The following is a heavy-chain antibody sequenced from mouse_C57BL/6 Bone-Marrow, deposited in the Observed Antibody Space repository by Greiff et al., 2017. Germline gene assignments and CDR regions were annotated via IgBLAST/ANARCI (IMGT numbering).Heavy chain of an antibody. Sequence: VKLQESGAELVRPGASVTLSCKASGYTFTDYEMHWVKQTPVHGLEWIGAIDPETGGTAYNQKFKGKAILTADKSSSTAYMELRSLTSEDSAVYYCTRILLLRYPRAMDYWGQGTSVTVSS. CDR1: GYTFTDYE. CDR3: TRILLLRYPRAMDY. CDR2: IDPETGGT. D-gene: IGHD1-1*01. V-gene: IGHV1-15*01. J-gene: IGHJ4*01.